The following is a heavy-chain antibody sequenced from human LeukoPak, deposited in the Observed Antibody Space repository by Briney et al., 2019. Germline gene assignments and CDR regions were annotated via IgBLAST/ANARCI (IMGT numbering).Heavy chain of an antibody. J-gene: IGHJ4*02. Sequence: GGSLRLSCAASGVTFSSYWMSWVRQAPGKGLEWVANIKEDGTEKYYVDSVKGRFTISRDNAKNSLYLQMNSLRAEDTAVYYCARARYCSSTNCYEHDYWGQGTQVTVSS. CDR3: ARARYCSSTNCYEHDY. CDR1: GVTFSSYW. V-gene: IGHV3-7*01. D-gene: IGHD2-2*01. CDR2: IKEDGTEK.